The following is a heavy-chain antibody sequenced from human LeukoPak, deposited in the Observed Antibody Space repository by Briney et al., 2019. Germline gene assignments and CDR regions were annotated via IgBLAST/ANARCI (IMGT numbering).Heavy chain of an antibody. Sequence: GGSLRLSCAASGFTFSSYGMHWVRQAPGKGLEWVAVISYDGSNKYYADSVKGRFTISRGNSKNTLYLQMNSLRAEDTAVYYCAKRPSDYGDYVSYFDYWGQGTLVTVSS. V-gene: IGHV3-30*18. CDR3: AKRPSDYGDYVSYFDY. CDR2: ISYDGSNK. CDR1: GFTFSSYG. J-gene: IGHJ4*02. D-gene: IGHD4-17*01.